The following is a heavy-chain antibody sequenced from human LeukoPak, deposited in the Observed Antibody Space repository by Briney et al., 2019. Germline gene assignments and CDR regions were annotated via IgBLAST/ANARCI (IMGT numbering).Heavy chain of an antibody. J-gene: IGHJ4*02. CDR2: ISYDGSNK. CDR1: GFTFSSYG. CDR3: AKEGGYYDILSNPYYFDY. Sequence: PGRSLRLSCAASGFTFSSYGMHWVHQAPGKGLEWVAVISYDGSNKYYADSVKGRFTISRDNSKNTLYLQMNSLRAEDTAVYYCAKEGGYYDILSNPYYFDYWGQGTLVTVSS. V-gene: IGHV3-30*18. D-gene: IGHD3-9*01.